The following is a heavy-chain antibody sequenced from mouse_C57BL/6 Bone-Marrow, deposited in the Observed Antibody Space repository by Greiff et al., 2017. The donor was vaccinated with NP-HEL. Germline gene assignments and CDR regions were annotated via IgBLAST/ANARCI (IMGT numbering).Heavy chain of an antibody. V-gene: IGHV5-17*01. Sequence: EVQRVESGGGLVKPGGSLKLSCAASGFTFSDYGMHWVRQAPEKGLEWVAYISSGSSTIYYADTVKGRFTIPRDNAKNTLFLQMTSLRSEDTAMDYCARGGYYFYAMDYWGQGTSVTVSS. CDR2: ISSGSSTI. D-gene: IGHD2-3*01. CDR1: GFTFSDYG. J-gene: IGHJ4*01. CDR3: ARGGYYFYAMDY.